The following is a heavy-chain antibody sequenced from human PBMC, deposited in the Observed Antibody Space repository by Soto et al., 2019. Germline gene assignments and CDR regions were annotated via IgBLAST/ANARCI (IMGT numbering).Heavy chain of an antibody. CDR1: GYTFTSYY. CDR3: ASSLYCGGDCPLDY. Sequence: ASVQVSCKASGYTFTSYYIHWVRQAPGQGLEWMGIINPSGGSTSYAQKFQGRVTMTRDTSTSTVYMELSSLRSEDTAVYYCASSLYCGGDCPLDYWGQGTLVTVSS. J-gene: IGHJ4*02. CDR2: INPSGGST. D-gene: IGHD2-21*02. V-gene: IGHV1-46*01.